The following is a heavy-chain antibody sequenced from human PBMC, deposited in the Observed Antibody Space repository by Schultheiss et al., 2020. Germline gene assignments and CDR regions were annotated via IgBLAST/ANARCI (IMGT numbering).Heavy chain of an antibody. CDR1: GFTFSGSA. V-gene: IGHV3-23*01. J-gene: IGHJ4*02. CDR2: ISGSGGST. CDR3: AKDTNYGDPKYYFDY. D-gene: IGHD4-17*01. Sequence: GGSLRLSCAASGFTFSGSAMHWVRQAPGKGLEWVSAISGSGGSTYYADSVKGRFTISRDNSKNTLYLQMNSLRAEDTAVYYCAKDTNYGDPKYYFDYWGQGTLVTVSS.